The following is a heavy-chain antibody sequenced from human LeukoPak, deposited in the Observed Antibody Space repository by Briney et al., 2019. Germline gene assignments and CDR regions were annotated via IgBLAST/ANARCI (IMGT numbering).Heavy chain of an antibody. J-gene: IGHJ4*02. CDR2: ISAYNGNT. CDR1: GYSFTIYG. V-gene: IGHV1-18*01. D-gene: IGHD6-19*01. CDR3: ARIGIAVGGISGEYFDY. Sequence: ASVNVSCKASGYSFTIYGFSWLRQAPGQGHGRMGWISAYNGNTNYAQKIQGRVTMTTDTSTRTAYMELRSLRSDDTAVYYCARIGIAVGGISGEYFDYWGQGTLVTVP.